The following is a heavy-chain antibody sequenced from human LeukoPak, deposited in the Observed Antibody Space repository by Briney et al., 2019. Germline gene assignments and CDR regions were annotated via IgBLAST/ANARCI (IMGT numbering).Heavy chain of an antibody. Sequence: GESLQISCQGSGYSFTSYWIGWVRQMPGKGLEWMGIIYPGDSDTRYSPSFQGQVSISADKSTSTAYLQWSSLKASDTAMYYCAVTGTPFDYWGQETLVTVSS. V-gene: IGHV5-51*01. CDR3: AVTGTPFDY. CDR1: GYSFTSYW. J-gene: IGHJ4*02. D-gene: IGHD1-7*01. CDR2: IYPGDSDT.